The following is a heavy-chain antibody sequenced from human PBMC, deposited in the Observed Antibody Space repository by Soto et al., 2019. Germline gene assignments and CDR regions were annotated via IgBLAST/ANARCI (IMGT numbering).Heavy chain of an antibody. V-gene: IGHV1-46*01. J-gene: IGHJ6*02. CDR3: ARDKEVYYDSSGYSSYYYYYGMDV. CDR2: INPSGGST. D-gene: IGHD3-22*01. Sequence: ASVKVSCKASGYTFTSYYMHWVRQAPGQGLEWMGIINPSGGSTSYAQKFQGRVTMTRDTSTSTVYMELSSLRSEDTAVYYCARDKEVYYDSSGYSSYYYYYGMDVWGQGTTVTVS. CDR1: GYTFTSYY.